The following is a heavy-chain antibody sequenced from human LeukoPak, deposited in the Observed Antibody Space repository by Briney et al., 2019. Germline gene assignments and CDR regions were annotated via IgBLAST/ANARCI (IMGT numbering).Heavy chain of an antibody. CDR3: AKVDQVGAHFDY. J-gene: IGHJ4*02. CDR2: ISWNSGSI. D-gene: IGHD1-26*01. CDR1: GFTFDDYA. V-gene: IGHV3-9*01. Sequence: PGGSLRLSCAASGFTFDDYAMHWVRQAPGKGLEWVSGISWNSGSIGYADSVKGRFTISRDNAKNSLYLQMNSLRAEDTALYYCAKVDQVGAHFDYWGQGTLVTVSS.